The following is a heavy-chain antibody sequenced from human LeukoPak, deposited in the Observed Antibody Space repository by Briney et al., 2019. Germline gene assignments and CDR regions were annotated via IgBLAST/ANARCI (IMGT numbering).Heavy chain of an antibody. CDR3: ARGSYYGDYEFDY. Sequence: GGSLRLSCVASGFTFSSSGMHWVRQAPGKGLVWVSHINSDGSGTSYADSVKGRFTISRDNAKNTLYLQMNSLRAEDTAVYYCARGSYYGDYEFDYWGQGTLVTVSA. J-gene: IGHJ4*02. CDR1: GFTFSSSG. D-gene: IGHD4-17*01. CDR2: INSDGSGT. V-gene: IGHV3-74*01.